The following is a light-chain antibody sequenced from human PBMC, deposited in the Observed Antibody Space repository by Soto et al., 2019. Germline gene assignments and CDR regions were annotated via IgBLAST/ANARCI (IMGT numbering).Light chain of an antibody. Sequence: QSALTQPPSASGSLGHSVTISCTGSSSDVGYYNYFSWYQQHPGKAPKLMLFEVSEQPSGVPDRFSGSKSGNTAYLTVSGLQSDDEAHYYCSSYEGGNFVFGTGTQLTVL. CDR3: SSYEGGNFV. CDR1: SSDVGYYNY. V-gene: IGLV2-8*01. CDR2: EVS. J-gene: IGLJ1*01.